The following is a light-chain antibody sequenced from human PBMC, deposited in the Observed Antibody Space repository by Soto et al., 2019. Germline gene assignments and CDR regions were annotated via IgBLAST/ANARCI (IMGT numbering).Light chain of an antibody. J-gene: IGKJ5*01. V-gene: IGKV3-20*01. CDR2: GAS. CDR3: QQYGRSPLVT. Sequence: EIVSTQSPGTLSLSPGERATLSCRASQSVSSSYLAWYQQKPGQAPRLLIYGASSRATGIPDRFSGSGSGTDFTLTISRLEPEDFAMYYCQQYGRSPLVTFGQGTRLEIK. CDR1: QSVSSSY.